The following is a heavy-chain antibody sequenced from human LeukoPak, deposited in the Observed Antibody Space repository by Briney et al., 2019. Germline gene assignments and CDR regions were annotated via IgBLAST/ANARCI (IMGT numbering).Heavy chain of an antibody. CDR2: INPSGGST. Sequence: ASVKVSCKASGYTFSSYDIHWVRQAPGQGLEWMGIINPSGGSTSYAQKFQGRVTMTRDMSTSTVYMELSSLRSEDTAVYYCAREDMTTVTTLDYWGQGTLVTVSS. J-gene: IGHJ4*02. CDR1: GYTFSSYD. CDR3: AREDMTTVTTLDY. D-gene: IGHD4-17*01. V-gene: IGHV1-46*01.